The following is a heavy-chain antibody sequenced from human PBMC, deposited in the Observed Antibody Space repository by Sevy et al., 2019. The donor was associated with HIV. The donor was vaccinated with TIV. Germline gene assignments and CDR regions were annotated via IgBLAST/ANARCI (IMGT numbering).Heavy chain of an antibody. CDR3: VRGGLAQG. J-gene: IGHJ4*02. CDR1: GFTFSSYA. Sequence: GGSLRLSCAASGFTFSSYAMHWVRQAPGKGLEWVAVISYDGSNKYYADSVKGRFTISRDNSKNTLYLQMNSLRAEDTAVYYCVRGGLAQGWGQGTLVTVSS. V-gene: IGHV3-30*04. CDR2: ISYDGSNK.